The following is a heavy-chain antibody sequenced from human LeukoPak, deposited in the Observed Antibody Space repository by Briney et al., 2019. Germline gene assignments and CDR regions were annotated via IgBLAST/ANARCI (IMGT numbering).Heavy chain of an antibody. CDR1: GFTFSSYS. J-gene: IGHJ4*02. Sequence: GGSLRLSCAASGFTFSSYSMNWVRQAPGKGLEWVSSISSSGNNKYYAESMKGRFTISRDNAKNSLYLQMNSLRAEDTAAYYCARDNNYGTGSDYWGQGTLVTVSS. D-gene: IGHD5-18*01. CDR3: ARDNNYGTGSDY. V-gene: IGHV3-21*06. CDR2: ISSSGNNK.